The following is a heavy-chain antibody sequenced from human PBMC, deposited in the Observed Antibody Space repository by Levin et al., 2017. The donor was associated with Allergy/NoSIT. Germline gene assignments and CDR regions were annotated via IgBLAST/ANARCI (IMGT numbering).Heavy chain of an antibody. D-gene: IGHD6-6*01. CDR3: ARVWCVAARPRDGRLIFFY. CDR1: GYTFTSYD. Sequence: GESLKISCQASGYTFTSYDINWVRQATGQGLEWMGWMNPNSGNTGYAQKFQGRVTMTRNTSISTAYMELSSLRSEDTAVYYCARVWCVAARPRDGRLIFFYWGQGTLVTVSS. V-gene: IGHV1-8*01. J-gene: IGHJ4*02. CDR2: MNPNSGNT.